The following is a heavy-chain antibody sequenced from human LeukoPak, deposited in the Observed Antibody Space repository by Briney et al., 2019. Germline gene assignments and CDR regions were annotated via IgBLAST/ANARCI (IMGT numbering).Heavy chain of an antibody. CDR1: GVAISSGRYC. V-gene: IGHV4-61*02. D-gene: IGHD2-8*01. CDR3: ARDLGVVAFDP. Sequence: TLSLTCALSGVAISSGRYCTSSICPPAGKRLEWVGRISSSGSTNYNPSLTSRVTMSVEMSKNQFSLKLYSVIAADTAVYYCARDLGVVAFDPWGQGTLVTVSS. CDR2: ISSSGST. J-gene: IGHJ5*02.